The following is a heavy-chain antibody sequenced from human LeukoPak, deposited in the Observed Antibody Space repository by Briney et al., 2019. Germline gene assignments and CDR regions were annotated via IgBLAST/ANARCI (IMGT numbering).Heavy chain of an antibody. CDR2: IRSTGDT. CDR1: GFIFSQYS. D-gene: IGHD6-19*01. J-gene: IGHJ4*02. Sequence: GGSLRLSGAASGFIFSQYSINWVRKAPGKGLEWVSHIRSTGDTFYADSVKGRFTISRDNARNSLYLQMNSLRAEDTAMYYCAKDGGRIAVAGRGLDYWGQGTLVTVSS. V-gene: IGHV3-48*01. CDR3: AKDGGRIAVAGRGLDY.